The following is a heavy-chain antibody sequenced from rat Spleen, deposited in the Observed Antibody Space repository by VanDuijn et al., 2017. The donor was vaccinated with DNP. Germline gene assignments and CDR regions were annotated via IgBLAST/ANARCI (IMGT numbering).Heavy chain of an antibody. V-gene: IGHV5-7*01. CDR1: GFTFSDHN. Sequence: EVQLVESGGGLVQSGRSLKLSCAASGFTFSDHNMAWVRQVPKKGLEWVASSSYDGSRVHYRDSVKGRFTISTDNAKNTLYLQMDSLRSEDTATYYCTTDNYSAPFDYWGQGVMVTVSS. CDR2: SSYDGSRV. D-gene: IGHD1-8*01. J-gene: IGHJ2*01. CDR3: TTDNYSAPFDY.